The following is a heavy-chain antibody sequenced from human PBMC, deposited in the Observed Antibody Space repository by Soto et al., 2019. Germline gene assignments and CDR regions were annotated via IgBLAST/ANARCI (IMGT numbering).Heavy chain of an antibody. CDR2: LSGSGSST. J-gene: IGHJ6*02. D-gene: IGHD3-3*01. V-gene: IGHV3-23*01. CDR3: AKEMTFDFLAGYGMAV. CDR1: GFTFSNYA. Sequence: GGSLRLSCVASGFTFSNYAMSWVRQAPGKGLEWVSVLSGSGSSTYYADSVKGRFTISRDNSKDTVFVQMTSLRVEDTAVYYCAKEMTFDFLAGYGMAVWGQGTTVTVSS.